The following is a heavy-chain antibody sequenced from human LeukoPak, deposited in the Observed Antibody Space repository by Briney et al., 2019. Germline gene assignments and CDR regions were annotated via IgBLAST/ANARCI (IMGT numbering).Heavy chain of an antibody. CDR3: ARSQYCSSTSCPHDAFDI. D-gene: IGHD2-2*01. Sequence: ASVKVSCKASGGTFSSYAISWVRQAPGQGLEWMGGIIPIFGTANYAQKFQGRVTITADESTSTAYMELSSLRSEDTAVYYCARSQYCSSTSCPHDAFDIWGQGTMVTVSS. V-gene: IGHV1-69*13. CDR1: GGTFSSYA. J-gene: IGHJ3*02. CDR2: IIPIFGTA.